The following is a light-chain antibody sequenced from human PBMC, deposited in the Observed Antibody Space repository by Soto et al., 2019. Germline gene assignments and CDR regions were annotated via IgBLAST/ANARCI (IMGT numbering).Light chain of an antibody. V-gene: IGLV1-40*01. CDR1: SSNIGAGYD. CDR3: QSYDSSLSVHVV. J-gene: IGLJ2*01. CDR2: GNS. Sequence: QAVVTQPPSVSGAPGQRVTISCTGSSSNIGAGYDVHWYQQLPGTAPKLLIYGNSNRPSRVPDRFSGSKSGSSASLAITGLNAEDEADYYYQSYDSSLSVHVVFGGGTKLTVL.